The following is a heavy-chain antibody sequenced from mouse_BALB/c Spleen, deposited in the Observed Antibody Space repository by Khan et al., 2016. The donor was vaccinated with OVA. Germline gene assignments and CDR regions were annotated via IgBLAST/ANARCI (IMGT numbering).Heavy chain of an antibody. V-gene: IGHV1S81*02. CDR1: GYTFTSYY. D-gene: IGHD2-2*01. Sequence: QVQLKQSGAELVKPGASVRLSCKASGYTFTSYYLYWVKQRPGQGLEWIGDINPSSGGTNFNEKFKSKATLTVDKSSSTAYIQLNSLTSEDSEVYYCTRSGYGSFAYWGQGTLVTVSA. J-gene: IGHJ3*01. CDR3: TRSGYGSFAY. CDR2: INPSSGGT.